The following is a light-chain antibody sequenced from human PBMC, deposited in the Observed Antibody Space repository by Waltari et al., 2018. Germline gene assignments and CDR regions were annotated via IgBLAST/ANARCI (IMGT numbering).Light chain of an antibody. Sequence: EIVLTQSPATLSVSPGEGATPSCRASETIKTNLAWYQHKPGQAPRLLIYDASTRATGIPARFSGSGSGTEFTLTISSLQSEDFAIYFCQQYNEWPPISTFGQGTNLEIK. CDR2: DAS. V-gene: IGKV3-15*01. CDR1: ETIKTN. CDR3: QQYNEWPPIST. J-gene: IGKJ2*01.